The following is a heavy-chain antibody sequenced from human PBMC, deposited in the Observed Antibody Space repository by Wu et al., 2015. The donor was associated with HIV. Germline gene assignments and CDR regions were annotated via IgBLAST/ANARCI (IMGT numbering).Heavy chain of an antibody. J-gene: IGHJ6*03. CDR1: GYTFSGHY. D-gene: IGHD3/OR15-3a*01. CDR3: ARDLGNDFAVRGYYWYMDV. Sequence: QVQLVQSGAEVKTPGASVKVSCRTSGYTFSGHYIHWVRQAPGQGLEWMGWIRPDSGATHYAEKFQDRVTMTRDASISTAYMRLNRLRSDDTAVYFCARDLGNDFAVRGYYWYMDVWGRRDRDHRLL. V-gene: IGHV1-2*02. CDR2: IRPDSGAT.